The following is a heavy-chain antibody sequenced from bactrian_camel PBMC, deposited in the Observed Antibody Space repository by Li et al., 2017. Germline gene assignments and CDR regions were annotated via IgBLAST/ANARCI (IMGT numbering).Heavy chain of an antibody. CDR1: GSIYGDAC. Sequence: HVQLVESGGGSVEAGGSLRLSCGASGSIYGDACVGWLRQAPGKEREFVSAINRDGITNYADSVKGRFTISQDNAKNTVYLQMNSLKPEDTAMYYCKARVRFSGSWCLLDTGHVYWGQGTQVTVS. D-gene: IGHD3*01. CDR2: INRDGIT. J-gene: IGHJ4*01. V-gene: IGHV3S53*01. CDR3: KARVRFSGSWCLLDTGHVY.